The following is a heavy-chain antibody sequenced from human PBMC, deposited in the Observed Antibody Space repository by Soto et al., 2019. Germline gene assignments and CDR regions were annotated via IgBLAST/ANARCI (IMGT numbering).Heavy chain of an antibody. D-gene: IGHD1-1*01. CDR2: IYPGDSDT. CDR1: GYSFTSYW. CDR3: ARLKLEPTVYYYYYYGMDV. V-gene: IGHV5-51*01. Sequence: GESLKISCKGSGYSFTSYWIGWVRQMPGKGLEWMGIIYPGDSDTRYSPSFQGQVTISADKSISTAYLQWSSLKASDTAMYYCARLKLEPTVYYYYYYGMDVWGQGTTVTSP. J-gene: IGHJ6*02.